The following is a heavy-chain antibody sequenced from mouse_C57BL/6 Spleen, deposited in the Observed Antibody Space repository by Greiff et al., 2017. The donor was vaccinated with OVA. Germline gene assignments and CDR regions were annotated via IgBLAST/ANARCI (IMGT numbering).Heavy chain of an antibody. CDR1: GYTFTSYW. CDR3: ARPGSSLSYWYFDV. D-gene: IGHD1-1*01. CDR2: IYPGSGST. V-gene: IGHV1-55*01. J-gene: IGHJ1*03. Sequence: QVQLQQSGAELVKPGASVKMSCKASGYTFTSYWITWVKQRPGQGLEWIGDIYPGSGSTNYNEKFKSKATLTVDTSSSTAYMQLSSLTSEDSAVYYCARPGSSLSYWYFDVWGTGTTVTVSS.